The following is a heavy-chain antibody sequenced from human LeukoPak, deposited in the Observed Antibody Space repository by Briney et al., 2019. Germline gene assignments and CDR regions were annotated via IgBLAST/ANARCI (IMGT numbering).Heavy chain of an antibody. CDR1: AGTISSYY. CDR3: GRDLYDFWSGYGYYYYYMDV. Sequence: SETLSLTCTVSAGTISSYYWRWIRQPPGKGLEWLVYIYYGGSTNSHPSLKSRVTISVATSKTQFSLKLSSVTAADAAVYYCGRDLYDFWSGYGYYYYYMDVWGKGTTVTVSS. J-gene: IGHJ6*03. V-gene: IGHV4-59*01. CDR2: IYYGGST. D-gene: IGHD3-3*01.